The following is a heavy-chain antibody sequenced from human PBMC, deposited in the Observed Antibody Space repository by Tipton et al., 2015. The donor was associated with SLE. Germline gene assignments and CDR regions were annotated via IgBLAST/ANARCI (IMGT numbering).Heavy chain of an antibody. D-gene: IGHD1-7*01. CDR2: IYHGGST. J-gene: IGHJ4*02. CDR1: GGSISNGGYS. V-gene: IGHV4-30-2*01. Sequence: TLSLTCAVSGGSISNGGYSWSWLRQPPGKGLEYIGFIYHGGSTYYNPSLKSRVTISVDTSKNQFSLNMNSVTAADTAVYFCARALNWNYPFDSWGQGALVTVSS. CDR3: ARALNWNYPFDS.